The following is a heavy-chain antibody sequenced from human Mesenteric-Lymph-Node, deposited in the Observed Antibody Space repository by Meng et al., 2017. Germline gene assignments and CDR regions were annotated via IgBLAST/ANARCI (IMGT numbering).Heavy chain of an antibody. CDR3: ANGRDSDYYPFDH. CDR1: GLTFSSYG. CDR2: ISGSGGST. J-gene: IGHJ4*02. Sequence: EVQLVEFGGGLVQPGGSLRLSCAASGLTFSSYGMSWVRQAPGKGLEWVSAISGSGGSTYYADSVKGRFTISRDNSKNTLYLQMNSLRAEDTALYYCANGRDSDYYPFDHWGQGTLVTVSS. D-gene: IGHD3-22*01. V-gene: IGHV3-23*04.